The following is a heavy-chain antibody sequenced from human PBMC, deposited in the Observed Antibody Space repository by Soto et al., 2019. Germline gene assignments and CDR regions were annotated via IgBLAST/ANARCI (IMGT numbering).Heavy chain of an antibody. CDR3: AKDRGIAAAVPSG. CDR2: ISYDGSNK. Sequence: QVQLVESGGGVVQPGRSLRLSCAASGFTFSSYGMHWVRQAPGKGLEWVAVISYDGSNKYYADSVKGRFTISRDNSKNTLYLQMNSLRAEDTAVYYCAKDRGIAAAVPSGWGQGTLVTVSS. V-gene: IGHV3-30*18. J-gene: IGHJ4*02. D-gene: IGHD6-13*01. CDR1: GFTFSSYG.